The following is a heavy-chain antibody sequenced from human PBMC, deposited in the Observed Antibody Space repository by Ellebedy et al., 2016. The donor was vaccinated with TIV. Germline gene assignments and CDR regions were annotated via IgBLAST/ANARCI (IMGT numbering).Heavy chain of an antibody. CDR1: GYTFTSYG. J-gene: IGHJ4*02. CDR2: ISAYNGNT. Sequence: ASVKVSCKASGYTFTSYGISWVRQAPGQGLEWMGWISAYNGNTNYAQKLQGRVTMTTDTSTSTAYMELRSLRSDDTAVYYCARDPGPSEPGTREKTFDYWGQGTLVTVSS. CDR3: ARDPGPSEPGTREKTFDY. V-gene: IGHV1-18*01. D-gene: IGHD1-14*01.